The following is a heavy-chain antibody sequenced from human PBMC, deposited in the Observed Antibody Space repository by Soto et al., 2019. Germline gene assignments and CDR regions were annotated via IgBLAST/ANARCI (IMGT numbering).Heavy chain of an antibody. V-gene: IGHV4-39*07. J-gene: IGHJ6*02. D-gene: IGHD5-18*01. Sequence: SETLSLTCTVSGGSISSSSYYWGWIRQPPGKGLEWIGSIFYNDYAVSVQSRITINPDTSKNQFSLQLNSVTPEDTAVYYCAREGRWGYSYGYYYYYGMDVWGQGTTVTV. CDR2: IFYN. CDR3: AREGRWGYSYGYYYYYGMDV. CDR1: GGSISSSSYY.